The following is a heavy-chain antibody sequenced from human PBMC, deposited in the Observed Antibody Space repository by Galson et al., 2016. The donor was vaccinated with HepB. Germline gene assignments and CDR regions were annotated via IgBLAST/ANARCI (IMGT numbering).Heavy chain of an antibody. CDR3: AKQYIHDFQVWFGP. V-gene: IGHV3-23*01. D-gene: IGHD3/OR15-3a*01. Sequence: SLRLSCAASGFTFSNAWMNWVRQAPGKGLEWVSTISADVDVTHYADSVRGRFTNSRDNSKNTLYLQVDSLKAEDTAIYYCAKQYIHDFQVWFGPWGQGTLVTVSS. J-gene: IGHJ5*02. CDR1: GFTFSNAW. CDR2: ISADVDVT.